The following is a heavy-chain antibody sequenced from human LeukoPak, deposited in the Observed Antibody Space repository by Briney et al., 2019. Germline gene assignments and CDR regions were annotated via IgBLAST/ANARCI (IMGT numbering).Heavy chain of an antibody. D-gene: IGHD4-17*01. V-gene: IGHV1-2*02. Sequence: GASVKVSCKASGYTFTGYYMHWVRQAPGQGLEWMGWINPNSGGTNYAQKFQGRVTMTRDTSTSTAYMELRSLRSDDTAVYYCARSRGSYGDGGSNTKYYYYYYMDVWGKGTTVTISS. CDR2: INPNSGGT. J-gene: IGHJ6*03. CDR3: ARSRGSYGDGGSNTKYYYYYYMDV. CDR1: GYTFTGYY.